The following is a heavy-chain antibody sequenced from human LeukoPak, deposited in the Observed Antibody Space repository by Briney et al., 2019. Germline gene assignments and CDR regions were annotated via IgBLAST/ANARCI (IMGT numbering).Heavy chain of an antibody. D-gene: IGHD2-15*01. CDR2: ISGSGGST. CDR3: AKDPLGYCSGGSCYEWFDP. Sequence: GGSLRLSCAASGFTFSSYATSWVRQAPGKGLEWVSAISGSGGSTYYADSVKGRFTISRDNSKNTLYLQMNSLRAEDTAVYYCAKDPLGYCSGGSCYEWFDPWGQGTLVTVSS. V-gene: IGHV3-23*01. CDR1: GFTFSSYA. J-gene: IGHJ5*02.